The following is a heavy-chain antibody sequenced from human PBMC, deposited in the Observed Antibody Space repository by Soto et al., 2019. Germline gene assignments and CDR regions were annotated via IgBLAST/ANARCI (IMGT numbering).Heavy chain of an antibody. V-gene: IGHV3-66*01. D-gene: IGHD2-2*01. CDR3: ARDLRPEGYYYYYMDV. CDR2: IYSGGST. CDR1: GFTVSSNY. J-gene: IGHJ6*03. Sequence: EVQLVESGGGLVQPGGSLRLSCAASGFTVSSNYMSWVRQAPGKGLEWVSVIYSGGSTYYADSVKGRFTISRDNSKNTLYLQMNSRRAEDTAVYYCARDLRPEGYYYYYMDVWGKGTTVTVSS.